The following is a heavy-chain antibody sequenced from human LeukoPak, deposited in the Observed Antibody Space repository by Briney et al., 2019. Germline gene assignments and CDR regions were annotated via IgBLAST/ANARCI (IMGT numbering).Heavy chain of an antibody. Sequence: SETLSLTCTVSGGSISSGDYYWSWIRQPPGKGLEWIGYIYYSGSTYYNPSLKSRVTISVDTSKNQFSLKLSSVTAADMAVYYCASRGYSGSEGVDYWGQGTLVTVSS. CDR1: GGSISSGDYY. CDR3: ASRGYSGSEGVDY. CDR2: IYYSGST. V-gene: IGHV4-30-4*08. D-gene: IGHD1-26*01. J-gene: IGHJ4*02.